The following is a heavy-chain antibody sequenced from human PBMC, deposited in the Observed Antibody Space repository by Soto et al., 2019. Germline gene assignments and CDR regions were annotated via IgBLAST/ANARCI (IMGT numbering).Heavy chain of an antibody. D-gene: IGHD3-10*01. CDR3: AIEFGSNLDYGFLPDYYSYGMDV. Sequence: ASVKVSCKASGYTFTSYYMHWVRQAPGQGLEWMGIINPSGGSTSYAQKFQGRVTMTRDTSTSTVYMELSSLRSEDTAVYYCAIEFGSNLDYGFLPDYYSYGMDVWAQGTTVTVSS. J-gene: IGHJ6*02. CDR1: GYTFTSYY. V-gene: IGHV1-46*01. CDR2: INPSGGST.